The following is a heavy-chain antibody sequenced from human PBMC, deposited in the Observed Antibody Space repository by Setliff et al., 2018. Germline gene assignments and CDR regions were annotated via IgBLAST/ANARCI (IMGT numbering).Heavy chain of an antibody. CDR3: ARGRHPPWSGYPYYMDV. Sequence: SVKVSCKASGYTFSSYAISWVRQAPGQGLEWMGGIIPIFGTANYAQKFQGRVTITADKSTSTAYMELSSLRSEDTAVYYCARGRHPPWSGYPYYMDVWGKGTTVTVSS. D-gene: IGHD3-3*01. J-gene: IGHJ6*03. V-gene: IGHV1-69*06. CDR1: GYTFSSYA. CDR2: IIPIFGTA.